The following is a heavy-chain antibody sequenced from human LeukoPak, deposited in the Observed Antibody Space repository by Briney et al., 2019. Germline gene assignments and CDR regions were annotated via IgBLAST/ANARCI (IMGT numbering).Heavy chain of an antibody. CDR3: TRGGWFDP. CDR2: INHSGST. J-gene: IGHJ5*02. Sequence: PSETLSLTCAVYGGSFSGYYWSWIRQPPGKGLEWIGEINHSGSTNYNPSLKSRVTISVDTSKNQFSLKLSSVTAADTAVYYCTRGGWFDPWGQGTLVTVSS. CDR1: GGSFSGYY. V-gene: IGHV4-34*01.